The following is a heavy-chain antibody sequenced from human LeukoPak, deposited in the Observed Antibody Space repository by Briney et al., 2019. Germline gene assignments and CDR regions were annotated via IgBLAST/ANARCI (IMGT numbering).Heavy chain of an antibody. J-gene: IGHJ4*02. Sequence: GGSLRLSCTASGFTFRDYAMSWVRQAPGKGLEWVGFIRSKAYGGTTEYAASVKGRFTISRDDSKSIAYLQMNSLKTEDTAVYYCTRDLDSSGFCDYWGQGTLVTVSS. D-gene: IGHD3-22*01. CDR2: IRSKAYGGTT. V-gene: IGHV3-49*04. CDR3: TRDLDSSGFCDY. CDR1: GFTFRDYA.